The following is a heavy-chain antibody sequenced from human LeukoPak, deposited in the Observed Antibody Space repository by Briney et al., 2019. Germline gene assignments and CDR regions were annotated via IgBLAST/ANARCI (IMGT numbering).Heavy chain of an antibody. Sequence: GGSLRLSCAASGFTFSNYGMHWVRQAPGKGLEWVAVISFDATKEYFGKSVKGRFTISRDNSKSTLFLQMHSLRIEDTALYFCARFKVGSNTTQKNAFDIWGRGTVVTVSS. V-gene: IGHV3-30*01. J-gene: IGHJ3*02. CDR3: ARFKVGSNTTQKNAFDI. CDR2: ISFDATKE. D-gene: IGHD1-26*01. CDR1: GFTFSNYG.